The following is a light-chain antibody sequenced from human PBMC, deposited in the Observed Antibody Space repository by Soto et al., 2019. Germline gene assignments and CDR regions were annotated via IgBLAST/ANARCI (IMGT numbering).Light chain of an antibody. V-gene: IGLV2-23*01. CDR1: SSDVGSYNL. CDR3: CSYAGSSTA. J-gene: IGLJ2*01. CDR2: EGS. Sequence: QSALTQPASVSGSPGQSITISCTGTSSDVGSYNLVSWYQQHPGKAPKLMIYEGSKRPSGVSNRFSGSKSGNTASLTISRLQAEDEADYYCCSYAGSSTAFGGGTKLTVL.